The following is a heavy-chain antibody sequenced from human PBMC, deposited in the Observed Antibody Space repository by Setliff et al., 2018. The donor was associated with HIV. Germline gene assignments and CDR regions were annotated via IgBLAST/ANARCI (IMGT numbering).Heavy chain of an antibody. CDR1: GYTSTSFC. CDR3: ASPSFGDVDYLNNYFDY. Sequence: GASVKVSCKASGYTSTSFCLHWVRQAPGQGLEWMGIINPSGDVIRYAQKFQGRVTMTRDTSTSTVYSDLSSLRSEDTAVYYCASPSFGDVDYLNNYFDYWGQGTLVTVSS. D-gene: IGHD3-10*01. CDR2: INPSGDVI. J-gene: IGHJ4*02. V-gene: IGHV1-46*01.